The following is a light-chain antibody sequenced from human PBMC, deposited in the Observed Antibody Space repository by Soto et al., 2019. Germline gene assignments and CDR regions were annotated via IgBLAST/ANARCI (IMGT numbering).Light chain of an antibody. J-gene: IGLJ3*02. CDR3: AIWDLSLSAGV. Sequence: QSVLTQPPSASGTPGQRVTISCSGTTSNIGSNTVSWYQHLPGTAPKLLIYSNDQRPSGVPDRFSGFKSGTSASLAISGLQSEDEADYYCAIWDLSLSAGVFGGGTKLTVL. CDR1: TSNIGSNT. V-gene: IGLV1-44*01. CDR2: SND.